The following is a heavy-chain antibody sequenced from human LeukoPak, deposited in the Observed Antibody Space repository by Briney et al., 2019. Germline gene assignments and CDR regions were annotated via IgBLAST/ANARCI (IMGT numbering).Heavy chain of an antibody. Sequence: PSETLSLTCTVSGGSIGTYYWGWIRQPPGKGLEWIGSIYYSGSTYYNPSLKSRVTISVDTSKNQFSLKLSSVTAADTAVYYCATFLWFGELYGYWGQGTLVTVSS. CDR3: ATFLWFGELYGY. V-gene: IGHV4-39*01. CDR1: GGSIGTYY. CDR2: IYYSGST. D-gene: IGHD3-10*01. J-gene: IGHJ4*02.